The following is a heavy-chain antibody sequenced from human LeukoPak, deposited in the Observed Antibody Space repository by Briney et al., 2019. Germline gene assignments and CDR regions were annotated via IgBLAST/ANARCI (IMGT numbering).Heavy chain of an antibody. CDR1: GYTFTGYY. CDR2: INPNSGGT. CDR3: ARCLITFGGVIVLFDY. D-gene: IGHD3-16*02. Sequence: ASVKVSCKASGYTFTGYYMHWVRQAPGQGLEWMGWINPNSGGTNYALKFLGRVTMTRDTSISTAYMELRSLRSDDTAVYYCARCLITFGGVIVLFDYWGQGTLVTVSS. V-gene: IGHV1-2*02. J-gene: IGHJ4*02.